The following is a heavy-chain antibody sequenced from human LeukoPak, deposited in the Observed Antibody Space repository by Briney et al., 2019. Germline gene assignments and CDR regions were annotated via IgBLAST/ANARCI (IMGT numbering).Heavy chain of an antibody. CDR3: ARERNYDFWSGYYTPWFDP. D-gene: IGHD3-3*01. CDR1: GYTFTSYG. J-gene: IGHJ5*02. Sequence: ASVKVSCKASGYTFTSYGISWVRQAPGQGLEWMGWIIAYNGNTNYAQKLQGRVTMTTDTSTSTAYMELRSLRSDDTAVYYCARERNYDFWSGYYTPWFDPWGQGTLVTVSS. V-gene: IGHV1-18*01. CDR2: IIAYNGNT.